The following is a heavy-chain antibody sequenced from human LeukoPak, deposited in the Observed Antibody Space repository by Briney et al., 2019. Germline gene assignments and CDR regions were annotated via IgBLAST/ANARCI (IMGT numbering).Heavy chain of an antibody. CDR2: IHSGGST. Sequence: GGSLRLSCAASGFTVSGYYMSWVPQAPGKGLEWVSVIHSGGSTYYADSVKGRFSISRDNSKNTLYLQMNSLRAEDTAVYYCARDHSSGWYSDYFDYWGQGTLVTVSS. J-gene: IGHJ4*02. V-gene: IGHV3-66*01. CDR3: ARDHSSGWYSDYFDY. D-gene: IGHD6-19*01. CDR1: GFTVSGYY.